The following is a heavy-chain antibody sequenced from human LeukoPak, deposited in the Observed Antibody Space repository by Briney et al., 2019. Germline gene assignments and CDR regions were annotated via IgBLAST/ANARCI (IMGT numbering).Heavy chain of an antibody. Sequence: GRSLRLSCAASGFTFSSYAMHWVRQAPGKGLEWVAVISYDGSNKYYADSVKGRFTISRDNSKNTLYLQMNSLRAEDTAVYYCARVAINDYGDYFDYWGQGTLVTVSS. D-gene: IGHD4-17*01. CDR3: ARVAINDYGDYFDY. J-gene: IGHJ4*02. V-gene: IGHV3-30*04. CDR1: GFTFSSYA. CDR2: ISYDGSNK.